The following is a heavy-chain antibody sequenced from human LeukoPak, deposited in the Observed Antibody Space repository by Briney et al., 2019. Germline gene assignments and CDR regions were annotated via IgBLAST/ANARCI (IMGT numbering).Heavy chain of an antibody. J-gene: IGHJ6*02. D-gene: IGHD3-10*01. Sequence: SVTVSCKASGGTFSSYAISWVRQAPGQGLEWMGGIIPIFGTANYAQKFQGRVTITADESTSTAYMELSSLRSEDTAVYYCARPHSYYGSGSHLYYYYYGMDVWGQGTTVTVSS. CDR2: IIPIFGTA. CDR3: ARPHSYYGSGSHLYYYYYGMDV. V-gene: IGHV1-69*01. CDR1: GGTFSSYA.